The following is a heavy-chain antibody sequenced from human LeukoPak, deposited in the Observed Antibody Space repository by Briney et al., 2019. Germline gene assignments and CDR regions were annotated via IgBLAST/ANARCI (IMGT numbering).Heavy chain of an antibody. D-gene: IGHD5-12*01. CDR2: IYYSGST. V-gene: IGHV4-59*01. J-gene: IGHJ6*02. CDR1: GGSISSYY. CDR3: ATRVATNYYYGMDV. Sequence: SETLSLTCTVSGGSISSYYWSWIRQPPGTGLEWIGYIYYSGSTNYNPSLKSRVTISVDTSKNQFSLKLSSVTAADTAVYYCATRVATNYYYGMDVWGQGTTVTVSS.